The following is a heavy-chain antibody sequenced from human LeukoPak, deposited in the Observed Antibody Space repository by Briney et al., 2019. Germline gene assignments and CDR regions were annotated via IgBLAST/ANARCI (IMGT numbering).Heavy chain of an antibody. CDR1: GYTFTTYD. CDR3: ARGQRSTLFGVAVED. Sequence: ASVTVSCKASGYTFTTYDINWVRQAPGQGLEWMGWMNPDSGDTGYAQKFQGRVTMTRNTSISTAYLELSSLTSDDTAVYYCARGQRSTLFGVAVEDWGQGSLVTVSS. D-gene: IGHD3-3*01. CDR2: MNPDSGDT. V-gene: IGHV1-8*01. J-gene: IGHJ4*02.